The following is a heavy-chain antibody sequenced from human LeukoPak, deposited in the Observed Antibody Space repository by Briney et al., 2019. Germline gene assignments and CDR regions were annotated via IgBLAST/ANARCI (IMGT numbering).Heavy chain of an antibody. J-gene: IGHJ4*02. CDR3: ATAPYYDILTGSQTDY. Sequence: GESLRLSCAASGFTFRTYSMNWVRQAPGRGLEWVSSISSTSRYIYYADSVKGRFTISRDDAKNSLYLQMNSLRAEDTAVYYCATAPYYDILTGSQTDYWGQGTLVTVSS. D-gene: IGHD3-9*01. CDR2: ISSTSRYI. V-gene: IGHV3-21*04. CDR1: GFTFRTYS.